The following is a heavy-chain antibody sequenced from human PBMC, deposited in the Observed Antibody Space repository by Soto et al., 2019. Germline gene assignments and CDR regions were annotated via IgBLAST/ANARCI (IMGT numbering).Heavy chain of an antibody. D-gene: IGHD6-13*01. CDR2: ISGSGGST. CDR3: ASVKWKPRGRVIAAADPLAFDI. V-gene: IGHV3-23*01. Sequence: GGSLRLSCAASGFTFSSYAMSWVRQAPGKGLEWVSAISGSGGSTYYADSVKGRFTISRDNSKNSRYLQMNSLRAEDTAVYYCASVKWKPRGRVIAAADPLAFDIWGQGTMVTVSS. J-gene: IGHJ3*02. CDR1: GFTFSSYA.